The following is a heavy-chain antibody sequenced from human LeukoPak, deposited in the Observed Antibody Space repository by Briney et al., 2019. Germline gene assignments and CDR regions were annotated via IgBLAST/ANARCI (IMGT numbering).Heavy chain of an antibody. J-gene: IGHJ3*02. CDR2: IYSGGST. CDR3: AKDNSVTMVRGGGAFDI. D-gene: IGHD3-10*01. CDR1: GFTFSSYW. V-gene: IGHV3-66*02. Sequence: GGSLRLSCAASGFTFSSYWMSWVRQAPGKGLEWVSVIYSGGSTYYADSVKGRFTISRDNSKNTLYLQMNSLRAEDTAVYYCAKDNSVTMVRGGGAFDIWGQGTMVTVSS.